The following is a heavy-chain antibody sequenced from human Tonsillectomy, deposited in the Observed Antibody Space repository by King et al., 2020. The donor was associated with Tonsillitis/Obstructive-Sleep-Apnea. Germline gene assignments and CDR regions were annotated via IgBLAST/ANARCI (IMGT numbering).Heavy chain of an antibody. CDR2: INHSGST. J-gene: IGHJ3*02. D-gene: IGHD4-17*01. Sequence: VQLPQWGAGLLKPSETLSLTCAVYGGSFSGYYWSWIRQPPGKGLEWIGEINHSGSTNYNPSLKSRVTISVDTSKNQFSLKLSSVTAADTAVYYCARGTGDYVAAFDIWGQGTMVTVSS. V-gene: IGHV4-34*01. CDR1: GGSFSGYY. CDR3: ARGTGDYVAAFDI.